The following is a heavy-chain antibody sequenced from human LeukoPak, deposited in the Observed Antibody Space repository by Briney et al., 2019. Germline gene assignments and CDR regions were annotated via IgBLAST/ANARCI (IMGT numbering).Heavy chain of an antibody. CDR3: ARDRCAYGRCMPHNWFDP. Sequence: GASVTVSCKASGYTFTGYYMHWVRPAPGQGLGWVGWINPNSGGTNYAQKFQGRVTMTRDTSISTAYMELSRLRSDDTAVYYCARDRCAYGRCMPHNWFDPWGQGTLVTVSS. CDR2: INPNSGGT. D-gene: IGHD2-8*01. V-gene: IGHV1-2*02. CDR1: GYTFTGYY. J-gene: IGHJ5*02.